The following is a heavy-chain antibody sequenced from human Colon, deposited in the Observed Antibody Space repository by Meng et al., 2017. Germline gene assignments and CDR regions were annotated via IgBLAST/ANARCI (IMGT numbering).Heavy chain of an antibody. D-gene: IGHD3-3*01. Sequence: ASAMIFCKASGYIFTSYGISWVRHALGQGLEWMVWISAYNGNTTYAQKLQGRVTIITDTSTSTAYMELRSLRSDDTAVYYCAIDYPDFWSGPETYYYYSGMDVWGQGTTVTVSS. CDR1: GYIFTSYG. CDR3: AIDYPDFWSGPETYYYYSGMDV. CDR2: ISAYNGNT. J-gene: IGHJ6*02. V-gene: IGHV1-18*01.